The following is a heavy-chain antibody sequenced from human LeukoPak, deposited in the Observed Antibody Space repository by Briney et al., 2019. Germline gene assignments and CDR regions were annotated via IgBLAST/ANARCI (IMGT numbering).Heavy chain of an antibody. V-gene: IGHV4-38-2*02. CDR1: GYSISSGYY. CDR3: ARDLYSSSGFDY. CDR2: IYYSGST. Sequence: SETLSLTCTVSGYSISSGYYWGWIRQPPGKGLEWIGYIYYSGSTNYNPSLKSRVTISVDTSKNQFSLKLSSVTAADTAVYYCARDLYSSSGFDYWGQGTLVTVSS. J-gene: IGHJ4*02. D-gene: IGHD6-6*01.